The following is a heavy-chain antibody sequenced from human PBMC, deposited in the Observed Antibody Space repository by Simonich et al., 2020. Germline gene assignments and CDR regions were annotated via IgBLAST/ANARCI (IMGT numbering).Heavy chain of an antibody. D-gene: IGHD2-15*01. Sequence: QVQLVESGGGVVQPGRSLRLSCAASGFTFSSYAMHWVRQAPGRGVGWGAVVSNNGSNKNYADSVKGRFTISRDNSKNTLYLQMNSLRAEDTAVYYCAREGLLLDAFDIWGQGTMVTVSS. V-gene: IGHV3-30*07. CDR3: AREGLLLDAFDI. CDR1: GFTFSSYA. CDR2: VSNNGSNK. J-gene: IGHJ3*02.